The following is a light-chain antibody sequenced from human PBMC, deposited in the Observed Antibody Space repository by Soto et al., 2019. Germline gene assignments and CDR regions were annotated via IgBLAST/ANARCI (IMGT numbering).Light chain of an antibody. J-gene: IGKJ1*01. CDR1: QNIASY. V-gene: IGKV1-39*01. CDR3: HQNVNVPRT. CDR2: AAS. Sequence: DIQMTQSPSSLSASVGDRVTITCRASQNIASYLNWYQQRPGKAPELLIYAASSLQSGVPLRFSGSGSGTEFTLTIDSLQPEDFASYYCHQNVNVPRTFGQGTKVDI.